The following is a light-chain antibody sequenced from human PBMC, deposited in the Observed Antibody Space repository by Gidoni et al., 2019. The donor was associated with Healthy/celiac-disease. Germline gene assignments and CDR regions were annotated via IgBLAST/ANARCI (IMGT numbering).Light chain of an antibody. Sequence: SYELTQPPSVSVSPGQTASITCSGDKLGDNYACWYQQKPGQSPELVIYQDSKRPSGIPERFSGSNSGNTATLTISGTQAMDEADYYCQAWDSSTVVFGGGTKLTVL. CDR2: QDS. V-gene: IGLV3-1*01. J-gene: IGLJ2*01. CDR1: KLGDNY. CDR3: QAWDSSTVV.